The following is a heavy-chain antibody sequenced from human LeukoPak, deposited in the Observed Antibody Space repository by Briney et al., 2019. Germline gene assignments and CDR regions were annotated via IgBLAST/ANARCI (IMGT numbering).Heavy chain of an antibody. V-gene: IGHV3-23*01. D-gene: IGHD4-17*01. CDR3: AKASPTTVTTDFDY. Sequence: ETLSLTCTVSGGSISSDSYYWSWIRQPPGKGLEWVSAISGSGGSTYYADSVKGRFTISRDNSKNTLYLQMNSLRAEDTAVYYCAKASPTTVTTDFDYWGQGTLVTVSS. J-gene: IGHJ4*02. CDR2: ISGSGGST. CDR1: GGSISSDSYY.